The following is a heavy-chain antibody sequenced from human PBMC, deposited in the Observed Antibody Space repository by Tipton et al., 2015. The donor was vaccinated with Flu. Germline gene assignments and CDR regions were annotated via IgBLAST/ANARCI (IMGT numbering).Heavy chain of an antibody. V-gene: IGHV4-39*01. CDR3: ARPSPGMGVYFDY. D-gene: IGHD3-10*01. Sequence: TLSLTCTVSGGSISSSSYYWGWIRQPPGKGLEWIGSIYYSGSTYYNPSLKSRVTISVDTSKNQFSLKLSSVTAADTAVYYCARPSPGMGVYFDYWGQGTLVTVSS. CDR1: GGSISSSSYY. J-gene: IGHJ4*02. CDR2: IYYSGST.